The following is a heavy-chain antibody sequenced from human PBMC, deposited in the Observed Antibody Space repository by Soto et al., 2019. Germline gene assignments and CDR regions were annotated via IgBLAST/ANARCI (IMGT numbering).Heavy chain of an antibody. V-gene: IGHV4-28*01. J-gene: IGHJ4*02. Sequence: QVQLQESGPGLVKPSDTLSLTCAVSGYSISSSNWWGWIRQPPGKGLEWIGYMYYSGTTYYNPSLKIRVTMSVDTSKNQFSLKLTSVTAVDTAVYYCARREIQGPIDYWGQGTLVTVSS. D-gene: IGHD1-26*01. CDR2: MYYSGTT. CDR1: GYSISSSNW. CDR3: ARREIQGPIDY.